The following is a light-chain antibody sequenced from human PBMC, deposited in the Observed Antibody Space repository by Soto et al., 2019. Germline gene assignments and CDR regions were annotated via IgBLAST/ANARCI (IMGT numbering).Light chain of an antibody. CDR2: EVS. J-gene: IGLJ2*01. CDR3: SSYTSSSTSVV. V-gene: IGLV2-14*01. Sequence: QSVLTQPASVSGSPGQSITISCTGTSSDVGGYNYVSWYQQHPGKAPKLMIYEVSNRPSGVSNRFSGSKSGNTASLTISGLQAEDEADSYCSSYTSSSTSVVFGGGTQLTVL. CDR1: SSDVGGYNY.